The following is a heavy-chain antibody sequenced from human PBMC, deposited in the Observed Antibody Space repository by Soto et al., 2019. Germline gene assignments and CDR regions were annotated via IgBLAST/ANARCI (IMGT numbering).Heavy chain of an antibody. CDR3: ARELYSCGAECPYVMDY. V-gene: IGHV1-46*01. D-gene: IGHD2-21*01. CDR2: ISLRHHST. CDR1: GYTFVDYF. Sequence: ASVQVSCKTSGYTFVDYFIHWVRQAPGQGLEGMGIISLRHHSTSYAQKFQDRLSVTRDPSSTTIYMELSSLRSADTAVYYCARELYSCGAECPYVMDYWGQGTPVTVSS. J-gene: IGHJ4*02.